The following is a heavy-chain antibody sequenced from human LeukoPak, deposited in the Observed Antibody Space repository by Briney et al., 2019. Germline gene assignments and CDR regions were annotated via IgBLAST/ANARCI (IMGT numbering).Heavy chain of an antibody. Sequence: GGSLRLSCAASGFTFSNYEMNWVRQAPGKGLEWVSYISISGSTIYYADSVKGRFTISRDNAKNSLYLQMNSLRADDTAVYYCARGHGGGDYWGQGTLVTVSS. CDR2: ISISGSTI. V-gene: IGHV3-48*03. D-gene: IGHD3-16*01. J-gene: IGHJ4*02. CDR3: ARGHGGGDY. CDR1: GFTFSNYE.